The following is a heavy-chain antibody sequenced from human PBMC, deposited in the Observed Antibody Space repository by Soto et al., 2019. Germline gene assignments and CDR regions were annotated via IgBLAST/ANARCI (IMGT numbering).Heavy chain of an antibody. J-gene: IGHJ6*03. CDR2: ISAYNGNT. CDR3: ARSDCSGGSCHSHYYYYYMDV. CDR1: GYTFTSYG. D-gene: IGHD2-15*01. Sequence: ASVKVSCKASGYTFTSYGISWVRQAPGQGLEWMGWISAYNGNTNYAQKLQGRVTMTTDTSTSTAYMELGSLRSDDTAVYYCARSDCSGGSCHSHYYYYYMDVWGKGTTVTVSS. V-gene: IGHV1-18*01.